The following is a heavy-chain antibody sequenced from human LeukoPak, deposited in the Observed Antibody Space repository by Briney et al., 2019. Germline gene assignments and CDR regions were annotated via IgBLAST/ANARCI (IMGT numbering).Heavy chain of an antibody. D-gene: IGHD1-26*01. CDR3: ARDGDSGSYLGLFWFDP. J-gene: IGHJ5*02. Sequence: GRSLRLSCAASGFTFSSYGMHWVRQAPGKGLEWVAVIWYDGSNKYYADSVKGRFTISRDNSKNTLYLQMNSLRAEDTAVYYCARDGDSGSYLGLFWFDPWGQGTLVTVSS. V-gene: IGHV3-33*08. CDR1: GFTFSSYG. CDR2: IWYDGSNK.